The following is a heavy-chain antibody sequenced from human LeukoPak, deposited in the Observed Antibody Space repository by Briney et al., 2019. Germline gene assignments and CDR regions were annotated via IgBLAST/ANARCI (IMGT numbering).Heavy chain of an antibody. V-gene: IGHV3-33*01. CDR3: AFSGSGSFLPFDY. CDR2: IWYDGSNK. CDR1: GFTFSSYG. J-gene: IGHJ4*02. Sequence: PGGSLRLSCAASGFTFSSYGMHWVRQAPGKGLEWVAAIWYDGSNKCYADSVKGRVTISRDNSKNTLYPQMNSLRAEDTAVYYCAFSGSGSFLPFDYWGQGTLVTVSS. D-gene: IGHD3-10*01.